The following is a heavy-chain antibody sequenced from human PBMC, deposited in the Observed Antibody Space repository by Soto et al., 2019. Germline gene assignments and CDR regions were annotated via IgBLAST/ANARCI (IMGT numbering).Heavy chain of an antibody. CDR2: ISSSSSTI. V-gene: IGHV3-48*01. CDR1: GFTFSSYS. J-gene: IGHJ5*02. Sequence: GGSLILSCGASGFTFSSYSMNWVRPAPGKGLEWVSYISSSSSTIYYADSVKGRFTISRDNAKNSLYLQMNSLRAEDTAVYYCAREADYVNWFDPWGQGTLVTVSS. CDR3: AREADYVNWFDP. D-gene: IGHD4-17*01.